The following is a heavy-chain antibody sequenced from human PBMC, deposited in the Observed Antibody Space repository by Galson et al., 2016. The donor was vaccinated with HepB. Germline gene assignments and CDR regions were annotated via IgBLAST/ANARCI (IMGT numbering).Heavy chain of an antibody. CDR3: ASERLDSSGYSYPDAFEI. CDR2: ISRGGTYT. CDR1: GITLRGYA. V-gene: IGHV3-21*01. Sequence: SLRLSCAASGITLRGYAMNWVRQAPGKGLDWVSCISRGGTYTYYADSVKGRFTVSRDNAKNSLYLQMNNLRAEDTALYYCASERLDSSGYSYPDAFEIWGLWTMVTVSS. J-gene: IGHJ3*02. D-gene: IGHD3-22*01.